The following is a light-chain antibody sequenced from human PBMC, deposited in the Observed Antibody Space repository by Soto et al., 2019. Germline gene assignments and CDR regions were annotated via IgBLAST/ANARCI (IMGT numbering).Light chain of an antibody. CDR3: SSYTSRSTLV. CDR1: SSDVGGYNY. Sequence: QSALTQPASVSGSPGQSITISCTGTSSDVGGYNYVSWYQHYPGKAPKLMIYDVSNRPSGVSNRFSGSKSGNTASLTISGLQAEDEADYYCSSYTSRSTLVFGGGTKLTFL. J-gene: IGLJ2*01. CDR2: DVS. V-gene: IGLV2-14*03.